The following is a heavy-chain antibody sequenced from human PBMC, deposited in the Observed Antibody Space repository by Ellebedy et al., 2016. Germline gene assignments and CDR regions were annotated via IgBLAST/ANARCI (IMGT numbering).Heavy chain of an antibody. J-gene: IGHJ5*02. D-gene: IGHD3-16*02. V-gene: IGHV3-21*01. Sequence: GGSLRLSCAASGFTFSSYSMNWVRQAPGKGLEWVSSISRTSDYIYYADSLKGRFTISRDNAKNSLYLQMNSLRAEDTAVYYCARDHLLIAPDNWFDPWGQGTLVTVSS. CDR1: GFTFSSYS. CDR2: ISRTSDYI. CDR3: ARDHLLIAPDNWFDP.